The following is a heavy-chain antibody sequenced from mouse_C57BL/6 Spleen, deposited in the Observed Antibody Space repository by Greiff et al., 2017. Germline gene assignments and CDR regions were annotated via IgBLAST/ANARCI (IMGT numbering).Heavy chain of an antibody. CDR1: GYAFSSSW. CDR2: IYPGDGDA. CDR3: ARDYGSIHLYFDV. Sequence: VQLQQSGPELVKPGASVKISCKASGYAFSSSWMNWVKQRPGKGLEWIGRIYPGDGDANYNGKFKGKATLTADKSSSTAYMQLSSLPSEDSAVYFCARDYGSIHLYFDVWGTGTTVTVSS. V-gene: IGHV1-82*01. J-gene: IGHJ1*03. D-gene: IGHD1-1*01.